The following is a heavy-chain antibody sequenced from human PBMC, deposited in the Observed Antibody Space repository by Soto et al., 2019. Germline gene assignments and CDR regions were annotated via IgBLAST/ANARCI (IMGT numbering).Heavy chain of an antibody. CDR3: ASPPLNGNGGYFDG. CDR2: TRNDDDRT. D-gene: IGHD2-8*01. V-gene: IGHV3-23*01. J-gene: IGHJ4*02. CDR1: GFTFSDHA. Sequence: PVGSRRLSCAVSGFTFSDHAMTWVRQAPGKGLEWVSTTRNDDDRTCYADSVKGRFTVSRDRSNNRLDLQMNSLRAEDTAVYFCASPPLNGNGGYFDGGGQGPLATVSS.